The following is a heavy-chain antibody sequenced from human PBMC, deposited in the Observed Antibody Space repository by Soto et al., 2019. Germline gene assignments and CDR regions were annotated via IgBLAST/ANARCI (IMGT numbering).Heavy chain of an antibody. Sequence: QVQLVESGGGVVQPGRSLRLSCAASGFTFSSYGMHWVRQAPGKGLEWVAVIWYDGSNKFYADSVKGRFTISRDNSKNTLYLQMNSLRAEDTAVYYCARAPNDAFDIWGQGTMVTVSS. CDR3: ARAPNDAFDI. CDR1: GFTFSSYG. V-gene: IGHV3-33*01. J-gene: IGHJ3*02. CDR2: IWYDGSNK.